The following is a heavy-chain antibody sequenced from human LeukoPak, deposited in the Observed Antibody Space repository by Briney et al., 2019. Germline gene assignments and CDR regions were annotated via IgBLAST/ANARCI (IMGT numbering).Heavy chain of an antibody. Sequence: GASVKVSCKASGYTFGHYYISWVRQAPGQGLEWMGWISGYNGNTNYAQKFQDRITMTVDKSTTTVYMEVKSLRSDDTAVYYCARTHDSWSARKGDYFDPWGQGTLVTVSS. D-gene: IGHD3-3*01. CDR2: ISGYNGNT. V-gene: IGHV1-18*01. J-gene: IGHJ4*02. CDR1: GYTFGHYY. CDR3: ARTHDSWSARKGDYFDP.